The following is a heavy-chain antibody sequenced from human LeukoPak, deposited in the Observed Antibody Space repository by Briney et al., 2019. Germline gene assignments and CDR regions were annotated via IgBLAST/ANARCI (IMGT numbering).Heavy chain of an antibody. CDR1: GGTFSSYA. D-gene: IGHD1-7*01. J-gene: IGHJ5*02. V-gene: IGHV1-69*05. Sequence: GASVKVSCKASGGTFSSYATSWVRQAPGQGLEWMGGIIPIFGTANYAQKFQGRVTITTDESTSTAYMELSSLRSEDTAVYYCARDNYAGANWFDPWGQGTLVTVSS. CDR2: IIPIFGTA. CDR3: ARDNYAGANWFDP.